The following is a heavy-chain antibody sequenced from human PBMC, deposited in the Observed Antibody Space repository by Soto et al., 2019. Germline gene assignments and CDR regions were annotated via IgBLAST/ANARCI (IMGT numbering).Heavy chain of an antibody. D-gene: IGHD4-17*01. J-gene: IGHJ5*02. CDR1: GGTFSSYA. CDR3: ARVYGDQIDNWFDP. V-gene: IGHV1-69*13. CDR2: IIPIFGTA. Sequence: ASVKVSCKASGGTFSSYAISWVRQAPGQGLEWMGGIIPIFGTANYAQKFQGRVTITADESTSTAYMELRSLRSDDTAVYYCARVYGDQIDNWFDPWGQGTLVTVSS.